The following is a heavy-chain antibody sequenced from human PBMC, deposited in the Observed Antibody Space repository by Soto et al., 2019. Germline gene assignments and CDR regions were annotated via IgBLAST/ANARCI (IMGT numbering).Heavy chain of an antibody. D-gene: IGHD1-26*01. CDR1: GFTFSSYA. CDR2: ISYDGSNK. J-gene: IGHJ4*02. CDR3: ARDRVGATFFLDY. Sequence: QVQLVESGGGVVQPGRSLRLSCAASGFTFSSYAMHWLRQAPGKGLEWVAVISYDGSNKYYADSVKGRFTISRDNSKNTLYLQMNSLRAEDTAVYYCARDRVGATFFLDYWGQGTLVTVSS. V-gene: IGHV3-30-3*01.